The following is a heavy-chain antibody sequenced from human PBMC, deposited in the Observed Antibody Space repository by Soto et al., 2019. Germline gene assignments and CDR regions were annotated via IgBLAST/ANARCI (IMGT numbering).Heavy chain of an antibody. Sequence: PGESLKISCKGSGYSFTSYWIGWVRQMPGKGLEGMGIIYPGDSDTRYSPSFQGQVTISADKSISTAYLQWSSLKASDTAMYYCASAPLSLGDGEIGMDVWGQGTTVTVSS. D-gene: IGHD3-16*01. J-gene: IGHJ6*02. V-gene: IGHV5-51*01. CDR1: GYSFTSYW. CDR3: ASAPLSLGDGEIGMDV. CDR2: IYPGDSDT.